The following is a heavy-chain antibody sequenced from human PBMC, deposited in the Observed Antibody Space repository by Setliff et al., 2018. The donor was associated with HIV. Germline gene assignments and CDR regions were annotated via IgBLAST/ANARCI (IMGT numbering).Heavy chain of an antibody. D-gene: IGHD5-18*01. J-gene: IGHJ4*02. CDR1: GYTFSSYY. CDR3: ARTLPQYTNLFDY. CDR2: INSKSGDT. Sequence: ASVKVSCKASGYTFSSYYIHWVRQAPGQGLEWMGWINSKSGDTNYAQKFQGRVTMTRDTSISTAYMELFRLRSDDTAVYYCARTLPQYTNLFDYWGQGTLVTVSS. V-gene: IGHV1-2*02.